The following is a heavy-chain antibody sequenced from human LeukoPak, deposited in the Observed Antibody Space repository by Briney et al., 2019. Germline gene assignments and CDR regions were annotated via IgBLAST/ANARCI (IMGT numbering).Heavy chain of an antibody. Sequence: GGSLRLSCAASGFTFSRYAMNWVRQAPGKGLEWVSYINTDSSDIHYADPVKGRFTISRDNARNTLYLQLSSLRAEDSAVYYCARDTFQPGLIDSWGQGTLVTVSS. V-gene: IGHV3-21*05. CDR1: GFTFSRYA. CDR3: ARDTFQPGLIDS. D-gene: IGHD2-2*01. CDR2: INTDSSDI. J-gene: IGHJ4*02.